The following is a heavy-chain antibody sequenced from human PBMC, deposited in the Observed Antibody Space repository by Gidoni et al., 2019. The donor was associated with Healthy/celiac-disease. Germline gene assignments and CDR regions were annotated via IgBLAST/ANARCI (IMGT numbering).Heavy chain of an antibody. CDR1: GFTFSDYD. Sequence: QVQLVESGGGLVKPGGSLRLSCAASGFTFSDYDMSWIRQAPGKGLEWVSYMSSSGSTIDYADSVKGRFTIARDNAKNSLYLQMNSLRAEDTAVYYCARDSYGYVYYFDYWGQGTLVTVSS. J-gene: IGHJ4*02. CDR2: MSSSGSTI. V-gene: IGHV3-11*01. CDR3: ARDSYGYVYYFDY. D-gene: IGHD5-18*01.